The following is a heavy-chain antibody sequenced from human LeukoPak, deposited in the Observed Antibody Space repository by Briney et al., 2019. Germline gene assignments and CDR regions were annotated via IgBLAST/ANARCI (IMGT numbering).Heavy chain of an antibody. CDR1: GFTFSSYG. CDR2: ISGSGGST. V-gene: IGHV3-23*01. CDR3: AKEGDYYDSSGYSGY. D-gene: IGHD3-22*01. Sequence: GGSLRLSCAASGFTFSSYGMSWVRQAPGKGLEWVPAISGSGGSTYYADSVKGRFTISRDNSKNTLYLQMNSLRAEDTAVYYCAKEGDYYDSSGYSGYWGQGTLVTVSS. J-gene: IGHJ4*02.